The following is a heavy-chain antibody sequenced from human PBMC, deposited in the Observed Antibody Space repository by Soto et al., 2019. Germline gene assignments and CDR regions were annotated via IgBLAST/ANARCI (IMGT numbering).Heavy chain of an antibody. CDR3: ARVDSNYYYYYGMDV. V-gene: IGHV4-34*01. J-gene: IGHJ6*02. D-gene: IGHD4-4*01. CDR2: SNHSRST. Sequence: SETLSLTSADYGGNFGGYYWSWIRQPPGKGLEWIGESNHSRSTNYTPSLKSRVTISVDTTKNQFSLKLSSVTAADTAVYYCARVDSNYYYYYGMDVWGQGTTATVSS. CDR1: GGNFGGYY.